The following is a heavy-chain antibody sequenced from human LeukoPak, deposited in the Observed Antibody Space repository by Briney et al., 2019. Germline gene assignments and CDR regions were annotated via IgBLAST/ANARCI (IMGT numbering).Heavy chain of an antibody. CDR3: ARTWDYSPRGRFVD. Sequence: ASVKVSCKASDYDFINYAITWVRQAPGQGLEWMGWISPFNGQTNYAQNLQGRVTMTIDTTTSTASMELRGLRSDDTGVYYCARTWDYSPRGRFVDWGQGTRVTVSS. V-gene: IGHV1-18*04. CDR1: DYDFINYA. J-gene: IGHJ4*02. CDR2: ISPFNGQT. D-gene: IGHD4-11*01.